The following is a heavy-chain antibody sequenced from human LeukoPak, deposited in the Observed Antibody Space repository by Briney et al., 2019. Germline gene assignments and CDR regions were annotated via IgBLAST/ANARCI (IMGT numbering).Heavy chain of an antibody. J-gene: IGHJ4*02. CDR2: IIPIFGTA. D-gene: IGHD3-10*01. CDR3: ASSHYYGSGSYSGSD. V-gene: IGHV1-69*13. CDR1: GGTFISYA. Sequence: GASVKVSCKASGGTFISYAIIWVRQAPGQGLEWMGGIIPIFGTANYAQKFQGRVTITADESTSTAYMELSSLRSEDTAVYYCASSHYYGSGSYSGSDWGQGTLVTVSS.